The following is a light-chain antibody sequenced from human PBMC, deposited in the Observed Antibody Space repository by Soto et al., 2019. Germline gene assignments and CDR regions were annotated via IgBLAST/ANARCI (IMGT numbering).Light chain of an antibody. CDR2: GAS. J-gene: IGKJ5*01. CDR3: QQDNDWPPIT. V-gene: IGKV3-15*01. CDR1: QSVSST. Sequence: EIVMTQSPATLSVSPGERATLSCRASQSVSSTLAWYQQKPGQPPRLLIYGASTRATGIPARFSGSGSGTDFTLTISSLQSEDFAVYYCQQDNDWPPITFGQGTRLEI.